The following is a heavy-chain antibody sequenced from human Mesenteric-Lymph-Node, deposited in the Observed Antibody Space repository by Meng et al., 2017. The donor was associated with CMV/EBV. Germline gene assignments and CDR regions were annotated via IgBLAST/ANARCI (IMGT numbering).Heavy chain of an antibody. CDR2: IQFDGSDI. CDR3: VKEISGIRDY. Sequence: GESLKISCAASEFTFSRYGMHWVRQAPGKGLEWVAFIQFDGSDINYGDSVKGRFTISRDNSKNTLYLQMNSLRTEDTALYYCVKEISGIRDYWGQGTLVTVSS. V-gene: IGHV3-30*02. J-gene: IGHJ4*02. CDR1: EFTFSRYG. D-gene: IGHD3-3*02.